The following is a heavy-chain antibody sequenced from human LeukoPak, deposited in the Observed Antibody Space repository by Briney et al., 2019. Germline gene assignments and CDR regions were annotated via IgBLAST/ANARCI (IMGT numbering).Heavy chain of an antibody. Sequence: PGRSLRLSCAASGFTFSNYFMHWVRQAPGKGLVWVSRIKTAGSNATYADSVKGRFSNPKDHARNTLYRQLAMLRAQDPARFYCARAYSGSYATDYWGQGTLVTVSS. J-gene: IGHJ4*02. D-gene: IGHD6-19*01. V-gene: IGHV3-74*01. CDR3: ARAYSGSYATDY. CDR2: IKTAGSNA. CDR1: GFTFSNYF.